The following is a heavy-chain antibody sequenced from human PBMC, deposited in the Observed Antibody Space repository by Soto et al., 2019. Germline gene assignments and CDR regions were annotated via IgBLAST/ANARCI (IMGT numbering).Heavy chain of an antibody. J-gene: IGHJ6*02. D-gene: IGHD3-3*01. V-gene: IGHV1-8*01. CDR3: ASTNYDFWSALGGMDV. Sequence: GASVKVSCKASGYTFSNYDIYWVRQATGQGLEWLGWMNTDSGNTGYAQKFQGRVTMTRETSTRTAYMELSSLRAEDTAVYYCASTNYDFWSALGGMDVWGQGTTVTVSS. CDR2: MNTDSGNT. CDR1: GYTFSNYD.